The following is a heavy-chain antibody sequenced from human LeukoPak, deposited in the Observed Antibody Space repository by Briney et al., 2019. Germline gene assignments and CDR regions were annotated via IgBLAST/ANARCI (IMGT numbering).Heavy chain of an antibody. D-gene: IGHD3-10*02. V-gene: IGHV3-23*01. CDR2: FSVSDATI. J-gene: IGHJ6*04. CDR1: GFTFSSYA. Sequence: QPGGSLRLSCAASGFTFSSYAMSWVRQAPGKGLEWVSGFSVSDATIYYADSVKGRFTISRDNAKNSLYLQMNSLRAEDTAVYYCAELGITMIGGVWGKGTTVTISS. CDR3: AELGITMIGGV.